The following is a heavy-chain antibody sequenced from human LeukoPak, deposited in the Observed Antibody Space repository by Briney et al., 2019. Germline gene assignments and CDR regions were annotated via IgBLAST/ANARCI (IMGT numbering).Heavy chain of an antibody. CDR2: ISSSGSTI. Sequence: GGSLRLSCAASGFTFSSYSMNWVRQAPGKGLEWVSYISSSGSTIYYADSVKGRFTISRDNAKNSLYLQMNSLRAEDTAVYYCARVPPYCSSTSCYQNWFDPWGQGTLVTVSS. V-gene: IGHV3-48*04. CDR3: ARVPPYCSSTSCYQNWFDP. CDR1: GFTFSSYS. D-gene: IGHD2-2*01. J-gene: IGHJ5*02.